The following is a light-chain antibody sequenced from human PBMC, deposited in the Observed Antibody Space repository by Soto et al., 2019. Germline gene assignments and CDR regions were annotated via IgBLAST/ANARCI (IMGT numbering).Light chain of an antibody. CDR2: DAS. CDR1: QSVSSSY. CDR3: QQRYNWPRT. V-gene: IGKV3D-20*02. Sequence: EIVLTQSPGTLSLSPGERATLSCRASQSVSSSYLVWYQQKPGQAPRLLIYDASNRATGIPARFSGSGSGTDFTLTISSLEPEDSAVYYCQQRYNWPRTFGQGTKVDIK. J-gene: IGKJ1*01.